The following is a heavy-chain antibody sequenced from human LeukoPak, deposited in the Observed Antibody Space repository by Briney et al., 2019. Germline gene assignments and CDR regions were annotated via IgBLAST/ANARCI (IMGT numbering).Heavy chain of an antibody. V-gene: IGHV4-34*01. CDR3: ASAASSVDYGGSCSPFDY. CDR1: GESFIDNF. Sequence: PSETPSLTSADFGESFIDNFWCWIRHPLEERLEWSEEIKQSGSTKYNPSLTTRLTISVETSKNQFSLKLSTVTAADTAVYYCASAASSVDYGGSCSPFDYWGQGTLVTVSS. CDR2: IKQSGST. J-gene: IGHJ4*02. D-gene: IGHD2-15*01.